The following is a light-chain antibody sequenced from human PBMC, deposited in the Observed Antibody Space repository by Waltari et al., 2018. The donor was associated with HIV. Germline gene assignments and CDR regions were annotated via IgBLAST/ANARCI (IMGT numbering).Light chain of an antibody. CDR3: CSDAGSSTLNYI. J-gene: IGLJ1*01. CDR1: SSDVGTYNL. V-gene: IGLV2-23*02. CDR2: EVS. Sequence: QSALTQPASVSGSPGQSITISCTGTSSDVGTYNLVSWYQHHPGKAPKLMIYEVSKRPSGISNRFSGSNSGNTASLTISGLQAEDEADYYCCSDAGSSTLNYIFGTGTKVTVL.